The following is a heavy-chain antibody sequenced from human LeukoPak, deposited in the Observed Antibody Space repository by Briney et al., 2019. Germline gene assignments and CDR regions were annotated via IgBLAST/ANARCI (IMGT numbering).Heavy chain of an antibody. D-gene: IGHD5-24*01. CDR3: ARGRTIFTFFDY. J-gene: IGHJ4*02. CDR2: VYTSENT. V-gene: IGHV4-61*02. CDR1: GGSINSGDYY. Sequence: PSQTLSLTCTVSGGSINSGDYYWSWIRQPAGKGLEWIGRVYTSENTIYNPSLRSRVAISIDRSKNQFSLKLTSVTAADTALYHCARGRTIFTFFDYWGQGIVVTVSS.